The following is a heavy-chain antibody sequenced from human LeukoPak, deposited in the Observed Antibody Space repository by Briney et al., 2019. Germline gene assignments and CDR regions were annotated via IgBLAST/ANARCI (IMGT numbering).Heavy chain of an antibody. CDR2: IWYDGSNK. CDR3: VREREGSNSEH. Sequence: PGGSLRLSCAASGFTFSSYGMHWVRQAPGKGLEWVAVIWYDGSNKYYADSVKGRFTISRDGSKNTLYLQLNSLRTEDTAIYYCVREREGSNSEHWGQGTLVTVSS. CDR1: GFTFSSYG. V-gene: IGHV3-33*01. D-gene: IGHD1-26*01. J-gene: IGHJ1*01.